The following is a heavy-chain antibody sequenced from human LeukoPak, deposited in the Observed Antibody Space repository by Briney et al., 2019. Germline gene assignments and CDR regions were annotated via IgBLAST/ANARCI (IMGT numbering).Heavy chain of an antibody. Sequence: GGSLRLSCAASGFTFYKSAMTWVRQAPGTGLEWVSAISGRGDFTDYADSVKGRFTISRDNSKNMLYLQMTSLRADDTAVYYCARREAEESGPIDYWGQGTLVTVSS. CDR1: GFTFYKSA. V-gene: IGHV3-23*01. D-gene: IGHD3-3*01. J-gene: IGHJ4*02. CDR2: ISGRGDFT. CDR3: ARREAEESGPIDY.